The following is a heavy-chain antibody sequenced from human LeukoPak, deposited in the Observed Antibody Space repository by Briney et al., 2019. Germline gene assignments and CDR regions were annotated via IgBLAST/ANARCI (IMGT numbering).Heavy chain of an antibody. D-gene: IGHD3-22*01. CDR1: GYTFTGYY. CDR3: ARIPDYYDSSGYYYFDY. J-gene: IGHJ4*02. CDR2: INPNSGGT. V-gene: IGHV1-2*06. Sequence: ASVKVSCRASGYTFTGYYMHWVRQAPGQGLEWMGRINPNSGGTNYAQKFQGRVTMTGDTSISTAYMELSRLRSDDTAVYYCARIPDYYDSSGYYYFDYWGQGTLVTVSS.